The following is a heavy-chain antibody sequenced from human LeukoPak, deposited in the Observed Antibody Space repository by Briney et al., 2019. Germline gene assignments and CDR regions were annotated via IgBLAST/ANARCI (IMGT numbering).Heavy chain of an antibody. CDR2: LSGSGVNI. CDR1: GFTFSSYA. Sequence: GGSLRLSCAASGFTFSSYAMTWVHQAPGKGLEWVSSLSGSGVNIFYADSVKGRFTISRDNSQNTVFLQMNSLRAEDTAVYFCAKAGGYYGSGSPDYFDHWGQGTLVTVSS. V-gene: IGHV3-23*01. D-gene: IGHD3-10*01. CDR3: AKAGGYYGSGSPDYFDH. J-gene: IGHJ4*02.